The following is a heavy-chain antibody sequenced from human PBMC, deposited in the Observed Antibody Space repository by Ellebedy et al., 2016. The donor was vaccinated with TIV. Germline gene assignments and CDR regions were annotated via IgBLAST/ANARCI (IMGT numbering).Heavy chain of an antibody. J-gene: IGHJ4*02. Sequence: GESLKISCAASGFSFGTYTMNWVRQAPGKGLGWVSSISSSSSYISYADSLGGRFTISRDNAKNSLYLQTNSLRGEDTAVYYCARVGNGWYNISDYWGRGTQVTVSS. CDR2: ISSSSSYI. D-gene: IGHD1-14*01. V-gene: IGHV3-21*01. CDR1: GFSFGTYT. CDR3: ARVGNGWYNISDY.